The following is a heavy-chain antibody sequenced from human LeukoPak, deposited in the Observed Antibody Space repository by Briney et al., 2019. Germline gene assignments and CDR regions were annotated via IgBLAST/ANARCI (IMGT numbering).Heavy chain of an antibody. CDR3: ATSKGLGSYGDLFDY. D-gene: IGHD4-17*01. J-gene: IGHJ4*02. V-gene: IGHV1-24*01. CDR2: FDPEDGET. CDR1: GYTLTELS. Sequence: ASVKVSCKVSGYTLTELSMHWVRQAPGKGLEWMGGFDPEDGETIYAQKFQGRVTMTEDTSTDTAHMELSSLRSEDTAVYYCATSKGLGSYGDLFDYWGQGTLVTVSS.